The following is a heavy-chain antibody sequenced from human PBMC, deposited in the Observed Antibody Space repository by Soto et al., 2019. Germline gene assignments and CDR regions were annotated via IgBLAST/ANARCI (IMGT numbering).Heavy chain of an antibody. D-gene: IGHD1-26*01. CDR1: GYSISSSNW. J-gene: IGHJ4*02. V-gene: IGHV4-28*01. CDR2: IYYSGTT. Sequence: QVQLQESGPGLVKPSDTLSLTCAVSGYSISSSNWWGWIRQPPGKGLEWIGYIYYSGTTYYNPSRKSPVTMSVDTSKYQFSLKLTSVTAVDTAVYYCARREIQGPIDYWGQGTLVTVSS. CDR3: ARREIQGPIDY.